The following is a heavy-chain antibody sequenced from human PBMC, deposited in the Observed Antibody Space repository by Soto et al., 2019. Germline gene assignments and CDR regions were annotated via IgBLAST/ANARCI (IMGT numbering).Heavy chain of an antibody. CDR2: INHSGST. V-gene: IGHV4-34*01. Sequence: SETLSLTCAVYGRSFSGYYWSWIRQPPGKGLEWIGEINHSGSTNYNPSLKSRVTISVDTSKNQFSLKLSSVTAADTAVYYCARLIAGDYWGQGTLVTVSS. J-gene: IGHJ4*02. D-gene: IGHD6-13*01. CDR1: GRSFSGYY. CDR3: ARLIAGDY.